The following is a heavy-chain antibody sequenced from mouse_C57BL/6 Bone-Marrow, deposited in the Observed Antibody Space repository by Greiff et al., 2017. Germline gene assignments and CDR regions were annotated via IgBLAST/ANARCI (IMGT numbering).Heavy chain of an antibody. CDR3: ARPPTVVATGYFDY. V-gene: IGHV1-81*01. D-gene: IGHD1-1*01. CDR1: GYTFTSYG. Sequence: QVQLKQSGAELARPGASVKLSCKASGYTFTSYGISWVRQRTGQGLEWIGEIYPRSGNTYYTEKFKGQATLTTDKASSTAYIEVLSLTSEDSAVYFCARPPTVVATGYFDYWGQGTTLTVSS. J-gene: IGHJ2*01. CDR2: IYPRSGNT.